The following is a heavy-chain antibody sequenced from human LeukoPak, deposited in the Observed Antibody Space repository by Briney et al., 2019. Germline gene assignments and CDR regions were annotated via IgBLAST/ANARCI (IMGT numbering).Heavy chain of an antibody. D-gene: IGHD2-2*01. CDR1: GGSISSYY. Sequence: SETLSLTSTVSGGSISSYYWSRIRQPPGKGVEWIGYIYYSGSTNYNPSLKSRVTISVDTSKNQFSLKLSSVTAADTAVYYCARGGVVPAAIDYWGQGTLVTVSS. V-gene: IGHV4-59*01. CDR3: ARGGVVPAAIDY. CDR2: IYYSGST. J-gene: IGHJ4*02.